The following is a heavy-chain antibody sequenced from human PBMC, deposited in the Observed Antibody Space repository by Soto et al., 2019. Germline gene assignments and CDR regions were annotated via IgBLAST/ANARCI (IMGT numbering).Heavy chain of an antibody. V-gene: IGHV3-74*01. J-gene: IGHJ4*02. CDR3: ARVNDPDDY. D-gene: IGHD1-1*01. CDR1: GFAFSRYW. Sequence: EVHLVESGGGLVQPGGSLRLSCAASGFAFSRYWMHWVRQAPGGGLMWVSRIYDVATRTNYADSVKGRFTVSRDNAKNTVYLQMDSLRAEDTALYYCARVNDPDDYWGQGTLVIVSS. CDR2: IYDVATRT.